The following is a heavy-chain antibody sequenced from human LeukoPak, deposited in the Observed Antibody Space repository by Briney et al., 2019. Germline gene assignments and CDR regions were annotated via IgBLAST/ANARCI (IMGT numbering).Heavy chain of an antibody. V-gene: IGHV3-7*01. Sequence: GGSLRLSCAVSGFTFSSCWMSWVRQAPGMGLEWVANIKEDGSEKNYVDSVKGRFTISRDNAENSLYLQMNSLRAEDTALYYCARKRPNYFDYWGQGTLVTVSS. CDR1: GFTFSSCW. J-gene: IGHJ4*02. CDR3: ARKRPNYFDY. CDR2: IKEDGSEK.